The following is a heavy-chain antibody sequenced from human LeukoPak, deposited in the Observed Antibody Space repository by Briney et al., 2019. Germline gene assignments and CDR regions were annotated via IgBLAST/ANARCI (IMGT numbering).Heavy chain of an antibody. D-gene: IGHD4-17*01. Sequence: SETLSLTCTVSGGSISSYYWSWIRQPPGKGLEWIGYIYYGGSTNYNPSLKSRVTISVDTSKNQLSLKLSSVIAADTAVYYCAKHRDYGDYELDYWGQGTLVTVSS. CDR2: IYYGGST. J-gene: IGHJ4*02. CDR3: AKHRDYGDYELDY. CDR1: GGSISSYY. V-gene: IGHV4-59*01.